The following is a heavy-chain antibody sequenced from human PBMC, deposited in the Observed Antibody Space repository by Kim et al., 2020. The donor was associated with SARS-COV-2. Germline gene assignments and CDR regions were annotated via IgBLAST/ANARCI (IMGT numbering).Heavy chain of an antibody. CDR1: GGSISSGGYY. V-gene: IGHV4-31*03. Sequence: SETLSLTCTVSGGSISSGGYYWSWIRQHPGKGLEWIGYIYDSGNIYYNPSLKSRVTISVDTSKNQFSLMLTSVTAADTAVYYCARGDYYYYGMDVWGQGTMVTVSS. J-gene: IGHJ6*02. CDR2: IYDSGNI. CDR3: ARGDYYYYGMDV.